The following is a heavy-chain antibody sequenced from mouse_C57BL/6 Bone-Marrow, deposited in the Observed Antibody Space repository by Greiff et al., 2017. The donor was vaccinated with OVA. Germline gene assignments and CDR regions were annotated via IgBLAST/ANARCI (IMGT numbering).Heavy chain of an antibody. CDR2: INPNNGGT. Sequence: LKVCGPELVKPGASVKMSCKASGYTFTDYNMHWVKQSHGKSLEWIGYINPNNGGTSYNQKFKGKATLTVNKSSSTAYMELRSLTSEDSAVYYCAREDYTKGYFDVWGTGTTVTVSS. CDR3: AREDYTKGYFDV. V-gene: IGHV1-22*01. CDR1: GYTFTDYN. D-gene: IGHD2-13*01. J-gene: IGHJ1*03.